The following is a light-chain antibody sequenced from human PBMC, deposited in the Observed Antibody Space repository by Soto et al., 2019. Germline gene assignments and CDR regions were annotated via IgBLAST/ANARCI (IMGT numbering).Light chain of an antibody. CDR2: KVS. V-gene: IGKV2-30*01. CDR1: HSLMYSDGISY. CDR3: TQGTHWPPGT. Sequence: DVVMTQSPLSLPVTLGQPASISCRSSHSLMYSDGISYLSWFQQRPGQSPRRLIYKVSNRDSWVLDRFSGGGSGTHLTLKISRVEADDVRVYYCTQGTHWPPGTLGQGTKLEIK. J-gene: IGKJ2*01.